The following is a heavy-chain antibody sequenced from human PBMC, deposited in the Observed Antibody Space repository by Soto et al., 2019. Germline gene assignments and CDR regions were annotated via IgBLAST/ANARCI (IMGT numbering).Heavy chain of an antibody. CDR1: GFSLSNARMG. CDR2: IFSNDEK. CDR3: ARIPTTTLGTDYFDY. V-gene: IGHV2-26*01. J-gene: IGHJ4*02. D-gene: IGHD4-17*01. Sequence: SGPTLVNPTETLTLTCSVSGFSLSNARMGVSWIRQPPGKALEWLAHIFSNDEKSYSTSLKSRLTISKDTSKSQVVLTMTNMDPVDTATYYCARIPTTTLGTDYFDYWGQGTLVTVSS.